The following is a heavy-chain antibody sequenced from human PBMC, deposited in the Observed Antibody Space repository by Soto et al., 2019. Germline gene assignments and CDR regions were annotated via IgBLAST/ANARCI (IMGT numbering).Heavy chain of an antibody. CDR2: IYHSGST. CDR3: ARAPVDIVAPPLGLYFDY. V-gene: IGHV4-30-2*01. D-gene: IGHD5-12*01. CDR1: GGSISSGGYS. Sequence: QLQLQESGSGLVKPSQTLSLTCAVSGGSISSGGYSWSWIRQPPGKGLEWIGYIYHSGSTYYNPSLKSRVTTAVDRSKNQCSRKLSSVTAADTAVYYCARAPVDIVAPPLGLYFDYWGQGTLVTVSS. J-gene: IGHJ4*02.